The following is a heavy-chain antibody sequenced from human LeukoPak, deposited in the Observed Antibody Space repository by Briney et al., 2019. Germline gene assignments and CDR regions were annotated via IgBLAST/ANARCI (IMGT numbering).Heavy chain of an antibody. Sequence: SETLSLTCTVSGGSISSYYWSWIRQPPGKGLEWIGYIYYSGSTNYNPSLKSRVTISVDTSKNQFSLKLSSVTAADTAVYYCARCDPYDSGGYCVDIWGQGTMVTVSS. D-gene: IGHD3-22*01. CDR1: GGSISSYY. CDR2: IYYSGST. J-gene: IGHJ3*02. V-gene: IGHV4-59*08. CDR3: ARCDPYDSGGYCVDI.